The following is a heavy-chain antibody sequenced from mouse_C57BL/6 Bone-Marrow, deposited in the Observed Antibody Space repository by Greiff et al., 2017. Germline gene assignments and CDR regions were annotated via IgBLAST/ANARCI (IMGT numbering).Heavy chain of an antibody. D-gene: IGHD2-14*01. V-gene: IGHV1-42*01. CDR1: GYSFTGYY. Sequence: EVQLQQSGPELVKPGASVKISCKASGYSFTGYYMHWVKQSPEKSLEWIGEINPSTGGTTYNQKFKAKATLTVDKSSSTAYMQLKSLTSEDSAVDYCARPFYYRAMDYWGQGTSVTVSS. CDR3: ARPFYYRAMDY. CDR2: INPSTGGT. J-gene: IGHJ4*01.